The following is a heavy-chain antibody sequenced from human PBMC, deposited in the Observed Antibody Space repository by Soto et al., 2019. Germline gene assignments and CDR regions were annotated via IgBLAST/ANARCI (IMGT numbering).Heavy chain of an antibody. V-gene: IGHV4-31*03. CDR1: GGSISSGGYY. D-gene: IGHD3-10*01. J-gene: IGHJ5*02. CDR2: IYYSGST. CDR3: AGGWFGESLGPLWYNWFDP. Sequence: QVQLQESGPGLVKPSQTLSLTCTVSGGSISSGGYYWSWIRQHPGKGLEWIGYIYYSGSTYYNPSLKSRVTISVDTSKNQFSLKLSSVTAADTAVYYCAGGWFGESLGPLWYNWFDPWGQGTLVTVSS.